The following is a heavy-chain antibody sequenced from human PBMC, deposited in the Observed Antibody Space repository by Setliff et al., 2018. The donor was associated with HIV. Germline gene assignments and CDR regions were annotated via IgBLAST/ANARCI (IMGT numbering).Heavy chain of an antibody. CDR3: AREIRAGDYPPYNYYFYMDV. J-gene: IGHJ6*03. D-gene: IGHD4-17*01. Sequence: ASVKVSCKASGYTFTSYDINWVRQATGQGLEWMGWMNPNSGNTGYAQKFQGRVTMTRNTSISTAYMELSSLRSEDTALYYCAREIRAGDYPPYNYYFYMDVWGKGTTVTVSS. CDR1: GYTFTSYD. CDR2: MNPNSGNT. V-gene: IGHV1-8*01.